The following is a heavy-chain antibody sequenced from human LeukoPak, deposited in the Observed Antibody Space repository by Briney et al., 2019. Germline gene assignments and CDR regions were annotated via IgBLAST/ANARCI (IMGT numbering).Heavy chain of an antibody. CDR1: GGSISSSSYY. V-gene: IGHV4-39*01. D-gene: IGHD4-17*01. CDR3: AGTSVTLHF. J-gene: IGHJ4*02. Sequence: SETLSLTCTVSGGSISSSSYYWGWIRQPPGKGLEWLANIYYRGDPFYNPSLKSRLTISMDTSKNQFSLRLTSVTAADTAVYYCAGTSVTLHFWGLGALVTVSS. CDR2: IYYRGDP.